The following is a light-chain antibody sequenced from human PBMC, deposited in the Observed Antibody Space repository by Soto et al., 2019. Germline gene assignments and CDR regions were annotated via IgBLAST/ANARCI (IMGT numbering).Light chain of an antibody. CDR2: GAP. J-gene: IGKJ1*01. CDR1: QDISDY. V-gene: IGKV1-27*01. CDR3: RTHNSAPK. Sequence: DIQMPQSPSSLSSSVGDRVTVTCRATQDISDYFAWFQETPGKVPEFPLYGAPTLQSCTFQSGVPSRFSGGGSGTDFTLTTSSLQPEHAESYRCRTHNSAPKFGQGTKVEIK.